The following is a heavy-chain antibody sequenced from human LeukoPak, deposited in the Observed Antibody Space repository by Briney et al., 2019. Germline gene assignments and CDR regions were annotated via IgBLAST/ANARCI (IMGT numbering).Heavy chain of an antibody. CDR2: FDTEDGET. J-gene: IGHJ5*02. Sequence: ASVTVSCKVSGYTLTELSIHWVRQAPGKGLDWMGGFDTEDGETIYAQKFQGRVTMTKDTSTDTAYMELSSLRSEDTAVYDCATLPSTVTTYWFDPWGQGTLVTVSS. CDR3: ATLPSTVTTYWFDP. V-gene: IGHV1-24*01. D-gene: IGHD4-17*01. CDR1: GYTLTELS.